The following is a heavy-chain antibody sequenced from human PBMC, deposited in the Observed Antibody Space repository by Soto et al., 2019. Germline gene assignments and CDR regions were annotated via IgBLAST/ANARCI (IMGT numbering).Heavy chain of an antibody. D-gene: IGHD3-22*01. J-gene: IGHJ3*02. CDR1: GCTFSSYW. CDR2: INSDGSST. CDR3: ARTMIVQRGRNAFDI. Sequence: GGSLRLSCAASGCTFSSYWMHWVRQAPGKGLVWVSRINSDGSSTSYADSVKGRFTISRDNAKNTLYLQMNSLRAEDTAVYYCARTMIVQRGRNAFDIWGQGTMVTVSS. V-gene: IGHV3-74*01.